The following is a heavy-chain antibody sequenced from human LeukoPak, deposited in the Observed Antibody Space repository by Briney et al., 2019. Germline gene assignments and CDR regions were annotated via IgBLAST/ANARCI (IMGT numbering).Heavy chain of an antibody. J-gene: IGHJ4*02. CDR1: GYTFSNHA. CDR3: ARDDSSGWYLFDY. D-gene: IGHD6-19*01. Sequence: EASVKVSCKASGYTFSNHAMHWVRQAPGQRLEWMGRINTGNGNTKYSQKFQDRITITRDTSASTAYMELRSLRSEDTAVYYCARDDSSGWYLFDYWGQGTLVTVSS. CDR2: INTGNGNT. V-gene: IGHV1-3*04.